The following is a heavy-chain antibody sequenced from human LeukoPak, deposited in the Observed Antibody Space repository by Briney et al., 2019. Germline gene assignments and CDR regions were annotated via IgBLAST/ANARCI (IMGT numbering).Heavy chain of an antibody. CDR1: GFALSSHW. Sequence: PGGSLRLSCAASGFALSSHWMIWVRQVPGRGPVWVANVNRDGSETYYLDSVKGRFTISKDNAKNSLYLQMNSLRAEDTAVYYCAREELGSSLGFDPWGQGTLVTVSS. CDR3: AREELGSSLGFDP. J-gene: IGHJ5*02. V-gene: IGHV3-7*01. CDR2: VNRDGSET. D-gene: IGHD3-16*01.